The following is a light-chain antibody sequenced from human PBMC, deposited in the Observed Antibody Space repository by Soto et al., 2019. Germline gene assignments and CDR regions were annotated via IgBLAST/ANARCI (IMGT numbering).Light chain of an antibody. CDR3: QQYNSYPWT. CDR2: KAS. J-gene: IGKJ1*01. V-gene: IGKV1-5*03. Sequence: DIPMTQSPSTVSASVGDRVTITCRASQSISSWLAWYQQKPGKAPKLLIYKASSLESGVPSRFSGSGSGTEFTLTISSLQPDDFATYYCQQYNSYPWTFGQGTKVDIK. CDR1: QSISSW.